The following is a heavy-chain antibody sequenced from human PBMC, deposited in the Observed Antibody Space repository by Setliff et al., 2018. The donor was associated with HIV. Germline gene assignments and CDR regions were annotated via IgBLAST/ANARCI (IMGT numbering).Heavy chain of an antibody. CDR2: TFDNGNT. Sequence: SETLSLTCTSSGDSISGYYWSWIRQPAGKGLEWIAYTFDNGNTHYNPSLESRVTLSLDTSRNLFSLRLASVTAADTAVYFCARGGAVSADFDSWGQGTLVTVSS. J-gene: IGHJ5*01. V-gene: IGHV4-4*07. CDR1: GDSISGYY. D-gene: IGHD3-16*01. CDR3: ARGGAVSADFDS.